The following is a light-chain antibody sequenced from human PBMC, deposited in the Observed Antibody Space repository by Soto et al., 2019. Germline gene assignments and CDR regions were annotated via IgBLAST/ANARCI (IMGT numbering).Light chain of an antibody. CDR3: QVWDGSSDPSYV. J-gene: IGLJ1*01. V-gene: IGLV3-21*02. CDR2: DDS. Sequence: SSELTQPSSVSVAPGQTARITCGGNSIGSKTVHWFQQKPGQAPVLVVFDDSARPSGIPERFSGSNSGNMATLTISRVEAGDEADYYCQVWDGSSDPSYVFGAGTKVTVL. CDR1: SIGSKT.